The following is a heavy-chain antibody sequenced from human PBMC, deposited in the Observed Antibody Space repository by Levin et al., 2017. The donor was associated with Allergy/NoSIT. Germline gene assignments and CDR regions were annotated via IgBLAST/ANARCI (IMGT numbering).Heavy chain of an antibody. V-gene: IGHV3-13*05. CDR1: GFTFSRFD. CDR2: IGTTGDP. CDR3: ARGGDPFDV. J-gene: IGHJ4*02. Sequence: LSLTCAASGFTFSRFDMHWVRQAPGKGLEWVSGIGTTGDPYYPVSLKARFTISRENAKNSLFLHMDSLRAGDTAVYFCARGGDPFDVWGQGTLVTVSS. D-gene: IGHD4-17*01.